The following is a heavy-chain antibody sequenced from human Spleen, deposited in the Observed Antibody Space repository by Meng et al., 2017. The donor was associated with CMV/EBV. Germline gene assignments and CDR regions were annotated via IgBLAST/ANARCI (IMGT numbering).Heavy chain of an antibody. V-gene: IGHV5-51*01. CDR2: IYPGDSDT. Sequence: GESLKISCKGSGYSFTSYWIGCVRQMPGKGLEWMGIIYPGDSDTRYSPSFQGQVTISADKSISTAYLQWSSLKASDTAMYYCARSGSRWLQPYYFDYWSQGTVVTVSS. J-gene: IGHJ4*02. D-gene: IGHD5-24*01. CDR3: ARSGSRWLQPYYFDY. CDR1: GYSFTSYW.